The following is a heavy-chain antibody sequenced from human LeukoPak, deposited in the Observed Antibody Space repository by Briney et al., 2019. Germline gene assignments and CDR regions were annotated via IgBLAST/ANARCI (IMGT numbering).Heavy chain of an antibody. CDR1: GGSISSYY. CDR2: IYYSGST. J-gene: IGHJ4*02. Sequence: SETLSLTCTVSGGSISSYYWSWIRQPPGEGLEWIGCIYYSGSTNYNPSLKSRVTISVDTSKNQFSLKLSSVTAADTAVYYCARSLELRSWGQGTLVTVSS. V-gene: IGHV4-59*01. CDR3: ARSLELRS. D-gene: IGHD1-7*01.